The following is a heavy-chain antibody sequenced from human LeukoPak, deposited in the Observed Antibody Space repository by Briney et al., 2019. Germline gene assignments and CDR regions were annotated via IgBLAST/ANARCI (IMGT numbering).Heavy chain of an antibody. CDR3: AKEDGGYSYGYGDFDY. D-gene: IGHD5-18*01. V-gene: IGHV3-30*02. J-gene: IGHJ4*02. CDR1: GFTFSSYG. CDR2: IRYDGSNK. Sequence: GGSLRLSCAASGFTFSSYGMHWVRQAPGKGLEWVAFIRYDGSNKYYADSVKGRFTISRDNSKNTLYLQMNSLRAADTAVYYCAKEDGGYSYGYGDFDYWGQGTLVTVSS.